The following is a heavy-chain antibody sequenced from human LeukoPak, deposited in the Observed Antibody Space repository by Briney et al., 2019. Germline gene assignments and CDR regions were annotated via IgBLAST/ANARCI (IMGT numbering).Heavy chain of an antibody. CDR1: GFTFDDYA. CDR3: VMVVART. V-gene: IGHV3-9*01. D-gene: IGHD2-15*01. J-gene: IGHJ4*02. CDR2: ISWNSGSI. Sequence: PGRSLRLSCAASGFTFDDYAMHWVRQAPGKGLEGVSGISWNSGSIGYADSVKGRFTISRDNAKNSLYLQMNSLRAEDTPLYYCVMVVARTWGQGTLVTVSS.